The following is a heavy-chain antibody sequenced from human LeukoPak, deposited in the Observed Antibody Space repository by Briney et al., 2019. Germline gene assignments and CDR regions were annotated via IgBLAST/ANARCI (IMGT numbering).Heavy chain of an antibody. D-gene: IGHD2-15*01. CDR2: INHSGST. CDR3: ARALYGSGNSHLHNWFDP. V-gene: IGHV4-34*01. J-gene: IGHJ5*02. CDR1: GGSFSGYY. Sequence: PSETLSLTCAVYGGSFSGYYWNWIRQPPGKGLEWVGEINHSGSTNYNPSLKSRVTISVDTSKNQFSLKLSSVTAADTAVYYCARALYGSGNSHLHNWFDPWGQGTLVTVSS.